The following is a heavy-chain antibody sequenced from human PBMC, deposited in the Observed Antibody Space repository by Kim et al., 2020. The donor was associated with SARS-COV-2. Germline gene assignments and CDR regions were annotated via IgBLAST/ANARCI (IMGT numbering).Heavy chain of an antibody. V-gene: IGHV4-39*01. Sequence: SETLSLTCTVSGGSISSSNYYWGWIRQPPGKGLEWIGSIYYSGSTYYKPSLKSRVTISVDTSKNQFSLKLSSVTAADTAVYYCVKQRGYSYERGWFDPWGQGTLVTVSS. D-gene: IGHD5-18*01. CDR3: VKQRGYSYERGWFDP. CDR2: IYYSGST. J-gene: IGHJ5*02. CDR1: GGSISSSNYY.